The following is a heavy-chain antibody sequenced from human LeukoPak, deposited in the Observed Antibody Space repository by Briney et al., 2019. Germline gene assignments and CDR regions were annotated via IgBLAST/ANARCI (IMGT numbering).Heavy chain of an antibody. D-gene: IGHD3-10*01. V-gene: IGHV4-59*12. CDR1: GGSISSYH. J-gene: IGHJ5*02. Sequence: MTSETLSLTCTVSGGSISSYHWSWIRQPPGKGLEWIGYIYHSGSTYYNPSLKSRVTISVDRSKNQFSLKLSSVTAADTAVYYCARAREYYGSGSYNWFDPWGQGTLVTVSS. CDR2: IYHSGST. CDR3: ARAREYYGSGSYNWFDP.